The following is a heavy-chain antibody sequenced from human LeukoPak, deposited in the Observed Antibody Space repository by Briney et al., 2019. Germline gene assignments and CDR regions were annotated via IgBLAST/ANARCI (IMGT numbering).Heavy chain of an antibody. J-gene: IGHJ3*02. CDR1: GFTFSSYG. D-gene: IGHD3/OR15-3a*01. CDR2: ISSSSSYI. V-gene: IGHV3-21*01. CDR3: ARGTSDAFDI. Sequence: PGGSLRLSCAASGFTFSSYGMHWVRQAPGKGLEWVSSISSSSSYIYYADSVKGRFTISRDNPKNSLYLQKNSLRAEDTAVYYCARGTSDAFDIWGQGTMVTVSS.